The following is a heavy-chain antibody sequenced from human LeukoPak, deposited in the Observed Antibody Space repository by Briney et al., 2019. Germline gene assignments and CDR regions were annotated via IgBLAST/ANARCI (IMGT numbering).Heavy chain of an antibody. CDR3: ARTIWSGFLWFDP. D-gene: IGHD3-3*01. CDR1: GGSISSYY. CDR2: IYTSGST. J-gene: IGHJ5*02. V-gene: IGHV4-4*08. Sequence: PSETLSLTCTVSGGSISSYYWSWIRQPPGKGLEWIGYIYTSGSTNYNPSLKSRVTMSVDTSKNQFSLKLSSVTAADTAVYYCARTIWSGFLWFDPWGQGTLVTVSS.